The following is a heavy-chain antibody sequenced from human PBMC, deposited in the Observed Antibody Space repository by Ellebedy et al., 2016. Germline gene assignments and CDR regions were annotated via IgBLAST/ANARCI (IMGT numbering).Heavy chain of an antibody. CDR3: ARDSGNYPYTLDY. V-gene: IGHV4-59*01. CDR2: IHFSGST. CDR1: GGPLTYYY. D-gene: IGHD1-26*01. Sequence: SETLSLTXTVSGGPLTYYYWTWIRQPPGKGLEYIAYIHFSGSTNHNPSLKSRVIISLDTSKNQFSLRLNNVTAADTAVYYCARDSGNYPYTLDYWGQGTLVTVSS. J-gene: IGHJ4*02.